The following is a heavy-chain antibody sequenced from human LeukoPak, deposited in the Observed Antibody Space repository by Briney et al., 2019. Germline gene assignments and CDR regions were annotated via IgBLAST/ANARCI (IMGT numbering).Heavy chain of an antibody. V-gene: IGHV1-2*02. CDR3: ARDPEDFSGSSFFAGLYYMDV. CDR2: VNPNSGDT. J-gene: IGHJ6*03. D-gene: IGHD2-15*01. Sequence: ASVKVSCKASGYTFTGYYVHWVRQAPGQGLEWMGWVNPNSGDTNYAQKFQGRVTMTRDTSISTAYMELSRLRSDGTAVYYCARDPEDFSGSSFFAGLYYMDVWGKGATVTVSS. CDR1: GYTFTGYY.